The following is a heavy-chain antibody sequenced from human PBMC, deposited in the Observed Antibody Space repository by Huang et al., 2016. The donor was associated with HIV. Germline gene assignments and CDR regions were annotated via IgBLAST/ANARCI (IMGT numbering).Heavy chain of an antibody. J-gene: IGHJ4*02. D-gene: IGHD4-17*01. CDR3: ARSAYGDLDY. V-gene: IGHV1-8*02. CDR2: MNPNTGKT. Sequence: QVHLVQSGAEVKKPGASVKVSCKASGYTFTNYAINWVRQAPGRGLEWMGWMNPNTGKTGFAQSLQGRVTMTRKTSITTAYMELTSLTSEDTAVYYCARSAYGDLDYWGLGTLVIVSS. CDR1: GYTFTNYA.